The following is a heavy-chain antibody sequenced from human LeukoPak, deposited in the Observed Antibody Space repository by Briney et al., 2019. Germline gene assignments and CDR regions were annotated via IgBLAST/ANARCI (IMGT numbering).Heavy chain of an antibody. CDR2: ISAYNGNT. V-gene: IGHV1-18*04. CDR3: ARALRRIAVAGTGGY. D-gene: IGHD6-19*01. J-gene: IGHJ4*02. Sequence: ASVKVSCKASGYTFTSYGISWVRQAPGQGLEWMGWISAYNGNTNYAQKLQGRVTMTTDTSTSTAYMELRSLRSDDTAVYYCARALRRIAVAGTGGYWGQGTLVTVSS. CDR1: GYTFTSYG.